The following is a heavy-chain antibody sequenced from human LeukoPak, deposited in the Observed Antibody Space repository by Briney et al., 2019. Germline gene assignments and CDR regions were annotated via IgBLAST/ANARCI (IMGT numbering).Heavy chain of an antibody. J-gene: IGHJ4*02. CDR1: GGSLNNYH. CDR3: ASYYASGTYSGYVDY. CDR2: IYHSGST. Sequence: SETLSLTCTVSGGSLNNYHWSWIRQPPGKGLERIGCIYHSGSTNYNPSLNSRVTMSVDTSKNQFSLRLSSVTAADTAVYYCASYYASGTYSGYVDYWGQGTLVTV. D-gene: IGHD3-10*01. V-gene: IGHV4-59*01.